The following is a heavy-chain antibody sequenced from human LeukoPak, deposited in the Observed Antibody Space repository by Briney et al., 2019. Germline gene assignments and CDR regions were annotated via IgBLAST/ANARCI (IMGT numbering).Heavy chain of an antibody. D-gene: IGHD3-16*01. V-gene: IGHV4-39*01. CDR3: ARRGFGYSVDV. CDR2: VFHNGDP. J-gene: IGHJ6*02. CDR1: GGSIIDVNSY. Sequence: PSETLSLTCTVSGGSIIDVNSYWTWIRQPPGKGLEWIASVFHNGDPYYTPTLRSRLTISVDSSKNQFSLRLNSVTAADAAVCFCARRGFGYSVDVWGQGTMVTVSS.